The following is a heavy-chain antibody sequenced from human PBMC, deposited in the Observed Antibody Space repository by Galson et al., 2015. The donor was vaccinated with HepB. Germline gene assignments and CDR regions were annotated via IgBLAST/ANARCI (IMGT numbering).Heavy chain of an antibody. CDR2: ISPEYGGT. D-gene: IGHD2-15*01. CDR3: TRGGGRYHVDY. Sequence: SVKVSCKASGYSLSDHNIHWVRQAPGQGLEWMGWISPEYGGTKNAQKFQGRVTMTRDTSISTAYMELSSLGSDDTAVYYCTRGGGRYHVDYWGQGTLVTVSS. J-gene: IGHJ4*02. V-gene: IGHV1-2*02. CDR1: GYSLSDHN.